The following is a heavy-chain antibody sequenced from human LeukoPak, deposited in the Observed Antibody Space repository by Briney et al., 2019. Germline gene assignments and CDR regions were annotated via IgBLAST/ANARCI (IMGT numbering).Heavy chain of an antibody. CDR2: INPNSGGT. Sequence: ASVKVSCKASGYTFTGYYMHWVRQAPGQGLEWMGWINPNSGGTNYAQKFQGRVTMTRDTSISTAYMELSRLRSDDTGVYYCARAEYYYDSSGYYYYFDYWGQGTLVTVSS. J-gene: IGHJ4*02. CDR1: GYTFTGYY. D-gene: IGHD3-22*01. CDR3: ARAEYYYDSSGYYYYFDY. V-gene: IGHV1-2*02.